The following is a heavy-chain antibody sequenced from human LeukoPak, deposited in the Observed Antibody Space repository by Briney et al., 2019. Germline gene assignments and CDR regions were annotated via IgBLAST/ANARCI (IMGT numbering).Heavy chain of an antibody. J-gene: IGHJ4*02. CDR2: ISGSGTST. CDR1: RFTFSSYA. Sequence: PGGSLRLSCAASRFTFSSYAMTWVRQAPGKGLDWVSAISGSGTSTYYADSVKGRFTISRDNSKNTLYLQMNSLRAEDTAVYYCAKRDSGSHYVDYWGQGTLVTVSS. CDR3: AKRDSGSHYVDY. D-gene: IGHD1-26*01. V-gene: IGHV3-23*01.